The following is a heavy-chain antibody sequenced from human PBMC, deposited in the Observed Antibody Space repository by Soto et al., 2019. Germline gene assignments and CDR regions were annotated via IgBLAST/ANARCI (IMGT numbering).Heavy chain of an antibody. V-gene: IGHV3-33*01. CDR2: IWYDGSNK. CDR3: ARDQDIVVVPAAILDY. D-gene: IGHD2-2*01. J-gene: IGHJ4*02. CDR1: GFTFSSYG. Sequence: GGSLRLSCAASGFTFSSYGMHWVRQAPGKGLEWVAVIWYDGSNKYYADSVKGRFTISRDNSKNTLYLQMNSLRAEDTAVYYCARDQDIVVVPAAILDYWGQGTLVTVSS.